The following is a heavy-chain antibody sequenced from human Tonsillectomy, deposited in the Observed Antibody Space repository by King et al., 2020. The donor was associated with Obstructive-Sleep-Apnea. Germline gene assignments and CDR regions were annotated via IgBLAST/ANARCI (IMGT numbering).Heavy chain of an antibody. CDR2: ISGSGGST. CDR1: GFTFSSYA. J-gene: IGHJ4*02. V-gene: IGHV3-23*04. Sequence: QLVQSGGGLVQPGGSLRLSCAASGFTFSSYAMSWVRQAPGKGLEWVSAISGSGGSTYYADSVKGRFTISRDNSKNTLYLQMNSLRAEDTAVYYCAKGVRGMVRGAPIAPLDYWGQGTLVTVSS. D-gene: IGHD3-10*01. CDR3: AKGVRGMVRGAPIAPLDY.